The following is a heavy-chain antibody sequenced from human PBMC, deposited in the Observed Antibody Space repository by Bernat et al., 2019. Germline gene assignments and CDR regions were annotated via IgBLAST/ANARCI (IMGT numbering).Heavy chain of an antibody. J-gene: IGHJ2*01. CDR1: GGSISSSSYY. CDR3: ARHSGRVGDFWSGYGYFDL. D-gene: IGHD3-3*01. CDR2: IYYSGST. V-gene: IGHV4-39*01. Sequence: QLQLQESGPGLVKPSETLSLTCTVSGGSISSSSYYWGWIRQPPGKGLEWIGSIYYSGSTYYNPSLKSRVTISVDTSKNQFSLKLSSVTAADTAVYYCARHSGRVGDFWSGYGYFDLWGRGTLVTVSS.